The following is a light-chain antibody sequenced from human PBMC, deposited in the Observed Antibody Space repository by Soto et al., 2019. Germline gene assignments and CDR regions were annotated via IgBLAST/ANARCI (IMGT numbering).Light chain of an antibody. V-gene: IGKV1-5*03. CDR1: QSISSW. Sequence: DSQMTQFPSTLSASVGDRVTITCRASQSISSWLAWYQQKPGKAPKLLISKASTLQSGVPPRFSGSGSGTDFTLTISSLQPDDFATYYCQQYESYPMTFGGGTKVEIK. CDR2: KAS. J-gene: IGKJ4*01. CDR3: QQYESYPMT.